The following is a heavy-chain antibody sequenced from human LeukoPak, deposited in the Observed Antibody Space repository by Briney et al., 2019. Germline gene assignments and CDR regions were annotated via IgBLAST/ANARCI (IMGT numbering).Heavy chain of an antibody. J-gene: IGHJ4*02. CDR2: IDPSDSET. D-gene: IGHD5-18*01. CDR3: ARQTAMGRSGDY. Sequence: PGESLKISCKASGYSFTSYWIGWVRQMPGKGLEWMGIIDPSDSETRCTPSFQGLVTFSVDKSLTTADLQWNSLKASDTAMYYCARQTAMGRSGDYWGQGTLVTVSS. V-gene: IGHV5-51*01. CDR1: GYSFTSYW.